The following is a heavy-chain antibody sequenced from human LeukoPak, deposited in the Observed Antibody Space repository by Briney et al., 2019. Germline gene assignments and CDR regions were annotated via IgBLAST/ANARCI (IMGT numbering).Heavy chain of an antibody. D-gene: IGHD6-13*01. Sequence: ASVKVSCKASGYTFTSYGISWVRQAPGQGLEWMGWISAYNGNTNYAQKLQGRVTMTTDTSTSTAYMELGSLRSDDTAVYYCARDAGTYSSSWLSYYYYYMDVWGKGTTVTVSS. CDR1: GYTFTSYG. CDR2: ISAYNGNT. V-gene: IGHV1-18*01. CDR3: ARDAGTYSSSWLSYYYYYMDV. J-gene: IGHJ6*03.